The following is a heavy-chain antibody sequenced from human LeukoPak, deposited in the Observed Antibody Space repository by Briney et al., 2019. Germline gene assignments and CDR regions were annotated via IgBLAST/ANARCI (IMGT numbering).Heavy chain of an antibody. CDR2: INTNTGNP. Sequence: GASVKVSRKASGYTLTSDGMNWVRQAPGQGLEWMGWINTNTGNPTYGQGFTGRFVFSLDTSVNTAYLQISSLKADDTAMYYCARALPGCGSTNCYGLDYWGQGTLVTVSS. D-gene: IGHD2-2*01. J-gene: IGHJ4*02. V-gene: IGHV7-4-1*02. CDR3: ARALPGCGSTNCYGLDY. CDR1: GYTLTSDG.